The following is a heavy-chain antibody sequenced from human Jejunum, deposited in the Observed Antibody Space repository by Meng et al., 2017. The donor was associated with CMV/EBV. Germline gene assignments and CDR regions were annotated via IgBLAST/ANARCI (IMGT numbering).Heavy chain of an antibody. CDR3: ARGSSRGGTDAFDI. J-gene: IGHJ3*02. V-gene: IGHV3-23*01. Sequence: GFRISDSGMTWGRQAPGKGLEWVSGISYSDGRAYYADSVRGRFTISRDISKNTLSLQMNSLSAEDTAVYHCARGSSRGGTDAFDIWGQGTMVTVSS. CDR2: ISYSDGRA. CDR1: GFRISDSG. D-gene: IGHD1-1*01.